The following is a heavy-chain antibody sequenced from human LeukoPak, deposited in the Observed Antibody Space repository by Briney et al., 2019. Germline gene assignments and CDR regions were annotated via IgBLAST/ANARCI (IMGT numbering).Heavy chain of an antibody. J-gene: IGHJ4*02. Sequence: PSETLSLTCTVSGCSISSYYWSWIRQPPGKGLEWIGYIYYSGSTNYNPSLKSRVTISVDTSKNQFSLTLRSVTAADTAVYYCGRLAWRGSSFDYWGQGTLVTVSS. CDR1: GCSISSYY. CDR2: IYYSGST. V-gene: IGHV4-59*08. CDR3: GRLAWRGSSFDY. D-gene: IGHD1-26*01.